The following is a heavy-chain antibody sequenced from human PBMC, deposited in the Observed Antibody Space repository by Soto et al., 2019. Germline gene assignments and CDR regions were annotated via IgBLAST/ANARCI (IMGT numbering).Heavy chain of an antibody. Sequence: GGSLRLSCAASGFTFSNYAMTWVRQAPGKGLEWVSSITGSGDSTSGTFYADSVKGRFTISRDNSKNTLYLQMNSLRAEDTAVYYCAKSFCCSTSCSRGHFDFWGRGTLVTVSS. D-gene: IGHD2-2*01. J-gene: IGHJ4*02. CDR1: GFTFSNYA. CDR2: ITGSGDSTSGT. V-gene: IGHV3-23*01. CDR3: AKSFCCSTSCSRGHFDF.